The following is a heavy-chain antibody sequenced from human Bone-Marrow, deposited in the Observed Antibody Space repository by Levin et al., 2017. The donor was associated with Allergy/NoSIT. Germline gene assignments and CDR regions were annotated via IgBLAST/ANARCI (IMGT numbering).Heavy chain of an antibody. D-gene: IGHD2-2*01. V-gene: IGHV5-51*01. CDR1: GYNFMNSW. Sequence: GESLKISCKVSGYNFMNSWIGWVRQMPGKGLEWMGIIYPGDSDATYSPSFRGQVTISADKSISTAYLHWSSLKASDTAIYYCARTSVDTWLDPWGQGTLVTVSS. CDR3: ARTSVDTWLDP. CDR2: IYPGDSDA. J-gene: IGHJ5*02.